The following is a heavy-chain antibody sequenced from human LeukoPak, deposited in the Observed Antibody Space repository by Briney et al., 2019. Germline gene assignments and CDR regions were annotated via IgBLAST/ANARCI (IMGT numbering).Heavy chain of an antibody. J-gene: IGHJ4*02. Sequence: SETLSLTCAVYGGSFSGYCWSWIRQPPGKGLEWIGEINHSGSTNYNPSLKSRVTISVDTSKNQFSLKLSSVTAADTAVYYCARVIEYCSSTSCYILDYWGQGTLVTVSS. D-gene: IGHD2-2*02. CDR2: INHSGST. V-gene: IGHV4-34*01. CDR1: GGSFSGYC. CDR3: ARVIEYCSSTSCYILDY.